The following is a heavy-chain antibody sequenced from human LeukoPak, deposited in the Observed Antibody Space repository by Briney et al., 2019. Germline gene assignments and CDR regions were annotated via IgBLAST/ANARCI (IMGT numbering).Heavy chain of an antibody. CDR2: INPGDGSTT. V-gene: IGHV3-74*01. D-gene: IGHD3-3*01. CDR1: GFTFINHW. CDR3: VRDGVDTIPFDL. Sequence: GGSLRLSCVASGFTFINHWMNWVRQAPGKGLVWVSHINPGDGSTTDYADSVKGRFTVSRDNAKNTLYLQMSSLKDEDTAVYYCVRDGVDTIPFDLWGQGTLVTVSS. J-gene: IGHJ4*01.